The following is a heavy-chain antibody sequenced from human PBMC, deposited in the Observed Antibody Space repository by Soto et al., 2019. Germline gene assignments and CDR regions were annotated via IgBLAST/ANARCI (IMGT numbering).Heavy chain of an antibody. V-gene: IGHV4-59*01. D-gene: IGHD2-2*01. Sequence: SETLSLTCTVSGGSISSYYWSWIRQPPGKGLEWIGYIYYSGSTNYNPPLKSRVTISVDTSKNQFSLKLSSVTAADTAVYYCARYRGYCSSTSCRGAFDIWGQGTMVTVSS. J-gene: IGHJ3*02. CDR3: ARYRGYCSSTSCRGAFDI. CDR1: GGSISSYY. CDR2: IYYSGST.